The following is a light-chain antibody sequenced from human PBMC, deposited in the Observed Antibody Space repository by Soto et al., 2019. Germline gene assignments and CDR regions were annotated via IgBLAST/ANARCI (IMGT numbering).Light chain of an antibody. V-gene: IGKV3-15*01. CDR2: GAS. CDR3: QQYNNWPPIT. Sequence: EIVMTQSPATLSVSPGERVTLSCRASQSVNSKVAWSQQKPGQAPRLLLYGASTRATGIPARFSGSGSGTAFTLTISSLQSEDFAVYYCQQYNNWPPITFGQGTRLEI. CDR1: QSVNSK. J-gene: IGKJ5*01.